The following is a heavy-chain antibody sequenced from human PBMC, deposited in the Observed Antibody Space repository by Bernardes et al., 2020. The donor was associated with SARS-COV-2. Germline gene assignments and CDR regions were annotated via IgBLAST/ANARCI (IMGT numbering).Heavy chain of an antibody. Sequence: ASVKVSCKASEYSFTNYHVHWVRQAPGQGLEWMATINPSGDRAYYAQKFQGRVTVTRDTSTTTAHMEVISLGSEDTAVYYCARERGVDQSGDYYYHVLDVWGQGTTVTVSS. CDR2: INPSGDRA. V-gene: IGHV1-46*01. CDR1: EYSFTNYH. D-gene: IGHD2-21*02. J-gene: IGHJ6*02. CDR3: ARERGVDQSGDYYYHVLDV.